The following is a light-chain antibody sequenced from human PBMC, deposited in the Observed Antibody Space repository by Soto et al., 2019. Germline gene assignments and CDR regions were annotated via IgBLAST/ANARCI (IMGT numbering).Light chain of an antibody. CDR2: GAS. CDR3: QQYDSSPPPFLT. Sequence: EIVLTQSPGTLSLSPGERATLSCRASQSFSSSYLAWYQQKPGQAPRLLIYGASSRATGIPDRFSGSGSGTDFALTISRLEPEYFAVYYCQQYDSSPPPFLTFGGGTKV. J-gene: IGKJ4*01. CDR1: QSFSSSY. V-gene: IGKV3-20*01.